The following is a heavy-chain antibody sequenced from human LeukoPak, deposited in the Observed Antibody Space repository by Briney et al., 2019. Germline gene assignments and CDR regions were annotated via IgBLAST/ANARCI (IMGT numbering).Heavy chain of an antibody. V-gene: IGHV3-48*03. CDR3: ARDSYYGGTQDY. D-gene: IGHD4-23*01. CDR2: ISTSGGTI. Sequence: GGSLRLSCAASGFLFSSYEMDWVRQAPGKGLEWVSYISTSGGTIYYADSVKGRFTISRDNAKNSLYLQMNSLRAEDTAVYYCARDSYYGGTQDYWGQGTLVTVSS. J-gene: IGHJ4*02. CDR1: GFLFSSYE.